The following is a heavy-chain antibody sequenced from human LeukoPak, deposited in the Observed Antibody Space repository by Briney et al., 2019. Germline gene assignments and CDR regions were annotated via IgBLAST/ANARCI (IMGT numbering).Heavy chain of an antibody. CDR1: GYTFSTYG. CDR2: ISANTGKT. D-gene: IGHD6-13*01. Sequence: ASVKVSCKASGYTFSTYGFCWVRQAPGHGLELMGWISANTGKTDYEQKFRGRVAMTTDTSTSTAYMELRSLRPDDTAVYFCAKVAGDRMDYWGQGTLVTVSS. J-gene: IGHJ4*02. V-gene: IGHV1-18*01. CDR3: AKVAGDRMDY.